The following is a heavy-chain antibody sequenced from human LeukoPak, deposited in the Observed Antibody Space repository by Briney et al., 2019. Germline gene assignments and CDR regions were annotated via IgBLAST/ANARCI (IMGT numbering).Heavy chain of an antibody. CDR1: GFTFSSYW. Sequence: GGSLRLSCAASGFTFSSYWMHWVRQAPGKGLEWVANIKQDGSEKYYVDSVKGRVTISRDNAKNSLYLQMNSLRAEDTAVYSCVRDGDTSGYTNWGQGTLVTVSS. V-gene: IGHV3-7*01. CDR2: IKQDGSEK. J-gene: IGHJ4*02. CDR3: VRDGDTSGYTN. D-gene: IGHD3-22*01.